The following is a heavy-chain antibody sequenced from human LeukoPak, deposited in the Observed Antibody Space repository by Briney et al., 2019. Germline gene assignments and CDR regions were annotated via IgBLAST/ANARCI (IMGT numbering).Heavy chain of an antibody. CDR1: GGSISSSNW. Sequence: PSGTLSLTCAVSGGSISSSNWWSWVRQPPGKGLEWIGEIYHSGSTNNNPSLKSRVTISVDKSKNQFSLKLSSVTAADTAVYYCARGRDYYDSSGYYYVWGQGTLVTVSS. CDR3: ARGRDYYDSSGYYYV. D-gene: IGHD3-22*01. CDR2: IYHSGST. V-gene: IGHV4-4*02. J-gene: IGHJ4*02.